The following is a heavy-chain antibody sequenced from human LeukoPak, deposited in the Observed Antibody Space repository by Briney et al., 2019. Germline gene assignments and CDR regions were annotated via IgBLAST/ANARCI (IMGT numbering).Heavy chain of an antibody. CDR3: ARASSGYDSSGYSI. Sequence: PGGSLRLSCAASGFTFSSYWMDSVRQGPGKGLVWVSRINSDGSSTSYADSVKGRFTISRDNAKNTLYLQMNSLRAEDTAVYYCARASSGYDSSGYSIWGQGTMVTVSS. CDR1: GFTFSSYW. J-gene: IGHJ3*02. CDR2: INSDGSST. V-gene: IGHV3-74*01. D-gene: IGHD3-22*01.